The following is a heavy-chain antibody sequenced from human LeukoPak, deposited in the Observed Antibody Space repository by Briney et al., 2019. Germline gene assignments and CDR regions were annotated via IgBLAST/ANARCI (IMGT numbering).Heavy chain of an antibody. J-gene: IGHJ4*02. CDR3: ARAPQLLWFGELLVYFDY. CDR1: GYTFTGYY. D-gene: IGHD3-10*01. CDR2: INSNSGGT. V-gene: IGHV1-2*02. Sequence: ASVKVSCKASGYTFTGYYMHWVRQAPGQGLEWMGWINSNSGGTNYAQKFQGRVTMTRDTSISTAYMELSRLRSDDTAVYYCARAPQLLWFGELLVYFDYWGQGTLVTVSS.